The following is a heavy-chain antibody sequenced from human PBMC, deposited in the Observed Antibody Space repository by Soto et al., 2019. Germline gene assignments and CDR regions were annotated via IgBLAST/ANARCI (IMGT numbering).Heavy chain of an antibody. Sequence: SGKVSCKASGYTFTSYAMHWVRQAPGQRLEWMGWINAGNGNTKYSQKFQGRVTITRDTSASTAYMELSSLRSEDTAVYYSARAGIIAVAGTLLTDALEIWGQGTMVTVSS. J-gene: IGHJ3*02. D-gene: IGHD6-19*01. CDR3: ARAGIIAVAGTLLTDALEI. CDR2: INAGNGNT. V-gene: IGHV1-3*01. CDR1: GYTFTSYA.